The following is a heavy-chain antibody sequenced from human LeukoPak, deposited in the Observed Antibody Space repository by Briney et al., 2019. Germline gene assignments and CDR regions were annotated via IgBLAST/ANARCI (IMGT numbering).Heavy chain of an antibody. CDR2: IYYSGST. D-gene: IGHD3-16*01. Sequence: LETLSLTCTASGGSISTYFWSWIRQPPGKGLEWIGYIYYSGSTNYNPSLKSRVTISVDTSKNQFSLKLIAVTAADTSVYYCARVLGGAFDIWGQGTMVTVSS. CDR1: GGSISTYF. CDR3: ARVLGGAFDI. J-gene: IGHJ3*02. V-gene: IGHV4-59*01.